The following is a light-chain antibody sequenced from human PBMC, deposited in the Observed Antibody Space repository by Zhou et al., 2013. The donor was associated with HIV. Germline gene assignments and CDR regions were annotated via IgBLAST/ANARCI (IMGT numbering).Light chain of an antibody. V-gene: IGKV3-11*01. J-gene: IGKJ1*01. Sequence: EIVLTQSPATLSLFPGERATLSCRASQSVNSYLAWYQQKPGQIPRLLIYDASNRATGISARFSGSGSGTDFTLTISSLEPEDSAVYYCQQYGSSPWTFGQGTKVEIK. CDR3: QQYGSSPWT. CDR1: QSVNSY. CDR2: DAS.